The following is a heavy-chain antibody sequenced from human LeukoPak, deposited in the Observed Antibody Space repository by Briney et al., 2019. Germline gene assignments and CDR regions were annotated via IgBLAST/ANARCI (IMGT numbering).Heavy chain of an antibody. CDR2: ISGTGATT. CDR1: GVIFNNND. V-gene: IGHV3-23*01. D-gene: IGHD3-10*01. CDR3: AKDQRFGDLDDY. Sequence: PAETLTLTCTASGVIFNNNDLSWVRQAPAPGLERLSSISGTGATTYYAGSGKGRFAISRDNSKNTLYLQMSSLRAEDTAVYYCAKDQRFGDLDDYRGQGTLVTVSS. J-gene: IGHJ4*02.